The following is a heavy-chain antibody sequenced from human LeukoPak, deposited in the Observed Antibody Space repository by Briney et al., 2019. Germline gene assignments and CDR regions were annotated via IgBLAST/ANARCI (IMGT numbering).Heavy chain of an antibody. V-gene: IGHV3-48*03. Sequence: PGGSLRLSCAASGFTFSDYEMNWVRQAPGKGLEWVSYISSSGSTIYYADSVKGRFTISRDNAKNSLYLQMNSLRAEDTAVYYCARALWNYYDSSGYYLDAFDIWGQGTMVTVSS. CDR2: ISSSGSTI. CDR1: GFTFSDYE. CDR3: ARALWNYYDSSGYYLDAFDI. D-gene: IGHD3-22*01. J-gene: IGHJ3*02.